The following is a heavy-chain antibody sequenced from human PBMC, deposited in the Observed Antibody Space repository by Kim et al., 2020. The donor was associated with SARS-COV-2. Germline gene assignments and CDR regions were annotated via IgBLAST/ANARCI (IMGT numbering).Heavy chain of an antibody. J-gene: IGHJ6*01. CDR1: GGSFSGYY. CDR3: ARGTLIVATNHYYYHGMDV. D-gene: IGHD5-12*01. V-gene: IGHV4-34*01. CDR2: INHSGST. Sequence: SETLSLTCAVYGGSFSGYYWSWIRQSPGKGLEWNGEINHSGSTNYNPSLKSRVTISVDTSKNQFSLKMSSVTAADTSVYYCARGTLIVATNHYYYHGMDV.